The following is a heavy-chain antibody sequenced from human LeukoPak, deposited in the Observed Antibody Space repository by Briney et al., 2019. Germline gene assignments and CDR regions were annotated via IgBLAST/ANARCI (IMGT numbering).Heavy chain of an antibody. J-gene: IGHJ4*02. V-gene: IGHV3-30*18. Sequence: GGSLRLSCAASGFTFSTYGMHWVRQAPGKGLEWVAIISYDGSNKYYADSVRGRFTISRDNSKNTLFLQMNSLRAEDTAVYYCAKLPAPEGYDYGSIDYWGQGTLVTVSS. CDR3: AKLPAPEGYDYGSIDY. D-gene: IGHD5-18*01. CDR1: GFTFSTYG. CDR2: ISYDGSNK.